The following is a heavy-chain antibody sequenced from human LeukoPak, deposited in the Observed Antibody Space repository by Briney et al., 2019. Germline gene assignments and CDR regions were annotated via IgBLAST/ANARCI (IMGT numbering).Heavy chain of an antibody. V-gene: IGHV3-64D*06. CDR2: ISTNGGSI. D-gene: IGHD1-26*01. J-gene: IGHJ4*02. Sequence: GGSLRLSCSASGFTLSSCAMHWVRQAPGKGLEYVSGISTNGGSIYYADSVKGRFTISRDNSKNMLYLQMTSLRAEDTALYYCAKDRGVGIYYFDSWGQGTLVTVSS. CDR1: GFTLSSCA. CDR3: AKDRGVGIYYFDS.